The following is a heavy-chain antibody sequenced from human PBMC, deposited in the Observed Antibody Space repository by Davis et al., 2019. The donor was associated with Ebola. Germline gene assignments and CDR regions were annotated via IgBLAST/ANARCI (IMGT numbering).Heavy chain of an antibody. CDR3: ARGPLGQLRRRYYYGMDV. D-gene: IGHD6-6*01. Sequence: PGGSLRLSCAVYGGSFSDSYWSWVCQPPGKGLEWIGEINHSGSTNYNPSLKSRVTISVDTSKNQFSLRLTSVTAADTAVYYCARGPLGQLRRRYYYGMDVWGQGTTVTVSS. J-gene: IGHJ6*02. CDR1: GGSFSDSY. V-gene: IGHV4-34*01. CDR2: INHSGST.